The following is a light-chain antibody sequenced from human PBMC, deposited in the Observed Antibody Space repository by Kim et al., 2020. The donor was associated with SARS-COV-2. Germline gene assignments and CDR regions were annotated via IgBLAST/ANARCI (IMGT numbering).Light chain of an antibody. CDR3: QSYNSAPWT. CDR1: QDIGHY. Sequence: ASVGDRGTITCRASQDIGHYLGWFQQKPGEAPKLLIYAASAWHSEVPSRFSGSGSGTDFTLTISSLQPEDVATFYCQSYNSAPWTFGQGTKVDIK. V-gene: IGKV1-27*01. J-gene: IGKJ1*01. CDR2: AAS.